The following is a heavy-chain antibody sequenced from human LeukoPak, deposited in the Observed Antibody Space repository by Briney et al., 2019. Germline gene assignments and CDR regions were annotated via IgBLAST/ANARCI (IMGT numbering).Heavy chain of an antibody. J-gene: IGHJ4*02. V-gene: IGHV4-34*01. CDR3: ARKGYGGYIAAAGTFDY. CDR1: GGSFSGYY. Sequence: SENLSLTCAVYGGSFSGYYWSWIRQPPGKGLEWIGEINHSGSTNYNPSLKSRVTISVDTSKNQFSLKLSSVTAADTAVYYCARKGYGGYIAAAGTFDYWGQGTLVTVSS. D-gene: IGHD6-13*01. CDR2: INHSGST.